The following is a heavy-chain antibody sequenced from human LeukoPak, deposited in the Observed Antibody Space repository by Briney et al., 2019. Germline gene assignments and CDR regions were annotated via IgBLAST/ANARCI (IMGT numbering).Heavy chain of an antibody. J-gene: IGHJ5*02. Sequence: ASVKVSCKASGYTFTGYYIHWVRQAPGQGLEWIGRINPNSGGTNYAQNFQGRVTMTRDTSISTAYMDLSRLRSDDTAVYYCARVSSPLQYNWFDPWGQGTLVIVSS. CDR3: ARVSSPLQYNWFDP. CDR1: GYTFTGYY. D-gene: IGHD1-14*01. CDR2: INPNSGGT. V-gene: IGHV1-2*06.